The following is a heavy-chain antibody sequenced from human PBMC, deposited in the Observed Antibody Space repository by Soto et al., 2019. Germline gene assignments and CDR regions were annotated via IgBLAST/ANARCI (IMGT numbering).Heavy chain of an antibody. CDR2: IVVGRYDT. Sequence: QMQLVQSGPEVKKPGTSVKVSCKASGFTFSASAVQWVRQARGQPLEWIGWIVVGRYDTNYAERFLERVTLTRDTSTGTAYMELSSLTSEDTAVYYCAAGDPQPYRTGYGMDVWGQGTTVTVSS. D-gene: IGHD2-21*01. CDR3: AAGDPQPYRTGYGMDV. J-gene: IGHJ6*02. V-gene: IGHV1-58*01. CDR1: GFTFSASA.